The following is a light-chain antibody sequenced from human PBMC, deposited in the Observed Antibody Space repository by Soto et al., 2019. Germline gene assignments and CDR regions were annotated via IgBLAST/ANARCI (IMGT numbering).Light chain of an antibody. CDR3: CSYAGSSTLV. V-gene: IGLV2-23*01. J-gene: IGLJ2*01. CDR2: EGS. Sequence: QSALTQPASVSGSLGQSITIACTATSSYVGSYNLVSWYQQHPGKAPKLMIYEGSKRPSGVSNRFSGSESGNTASLTISGLQAEDEADYYCCSYAGSSTLVFGGGTKVTVL. CDR1: SSYVGSYNL.